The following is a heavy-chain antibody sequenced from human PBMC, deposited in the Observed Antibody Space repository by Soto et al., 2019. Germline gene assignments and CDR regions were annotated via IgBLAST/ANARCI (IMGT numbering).Heavy chain of an antibody. J-gene: IGHJ4*02. CDR2: ISGSGGST. D-gene: IGHD5-12*01. V-gene: IGHV3-23*01. CDR3: AKEQAGDGYNYGY. CDR1: GFTFSNYA. Sequence: EVQLLESGGGLVQPGGSLRLSCAASGFTFSNYAMSWVRQAPGKGLEWVSGISGSGGSTYYADSVKGRFTISRDNSKNTLYLQMNSLRAEDTAVYYCAKEQAGDGYNYGYWGQGTLVTVSS.